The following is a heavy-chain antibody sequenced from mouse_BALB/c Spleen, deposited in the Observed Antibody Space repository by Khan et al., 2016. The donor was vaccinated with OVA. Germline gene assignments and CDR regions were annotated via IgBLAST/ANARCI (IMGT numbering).Heavy chain of an antibody. J-gene: IGHJ1*01. Sequence: QVQLQQSGPEVVKPGASVKMSCRVSGYTFIRSYIHWMKQRPGQGLEWIGWIYPGDGRTKYNEKFKGETTLTADKSSSVVYRLLSSLTSEDSSIYFCAISYYGSYWYFDVWGAGTTVTVSS. D-gene: IGHD1-1*01. CDR1: GYTFIRSY. V-gene: IGHV1S56*01. CDR2: IYPGDGRT. CDR3: AISYYGSYWYFDV.